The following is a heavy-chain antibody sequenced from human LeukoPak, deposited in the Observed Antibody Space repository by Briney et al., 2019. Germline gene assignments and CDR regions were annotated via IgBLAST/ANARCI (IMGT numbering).Heavy chain of an antibody. J-gene: IGHJ5*02. CDR1: GFTFSNYG. CDR2: IWYDGSNK. Sequence: GRSLRLSCAASGFTFSNYGMHWVRQAPGKGLEWVAFIWYDGSNKYYADSVKGRFTISRDNSKNTLFLQMNSLRAEDTAVYYRTRDVASRNWFDPWGQGTLVTVSS. CDR3: TRDVASRNWFDP. V-gene: IGHV3-33*01.